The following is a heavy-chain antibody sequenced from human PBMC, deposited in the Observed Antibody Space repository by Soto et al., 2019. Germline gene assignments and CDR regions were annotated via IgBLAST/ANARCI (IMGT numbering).Heavy chain of an antibody. D-gene: IGHD4-4*01. V-gene: IGHV3-33*01. CDR3: SRAGVAIYTMDV. CDR1: GFIFSNYG. CDR2: IWYDGRKR. J-gene: IGHJ6*02. Sequence: QVPVVESGGGVVQPGRSLRLSCAASGFIFSNYGMHWVRQAPGKGLEWVAVIWYDGRKREYSDSVNGRFTISRDDSKNTVDLQMNSLRGEDTAVYYCSRAGVAIYTMDVWGQGTTVIVSS.